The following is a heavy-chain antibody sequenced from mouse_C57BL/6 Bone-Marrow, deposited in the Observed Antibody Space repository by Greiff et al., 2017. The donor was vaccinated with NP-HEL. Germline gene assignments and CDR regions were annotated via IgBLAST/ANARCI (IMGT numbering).Heavy chain of an antibody. CDR2: IYPGSGST. V-gene: IGHV1-55*01. J-gene: IGHJ1*03. CDR1: GYTFTSYW. Sequence: QVQLQQPGAELVKPGASVKMSCKASGYTFTSYWITWVKQRPGQGLEWIGDIYPGSGSTNYNEKFKSKATLTVDTSSSTAYMQLSSLTSEDSAVYYCARYPLAWRYFDVWGTGTTVTVSS. CDR3: ARYPLAWRYFDV. D-gene: IGHD1-1*01.